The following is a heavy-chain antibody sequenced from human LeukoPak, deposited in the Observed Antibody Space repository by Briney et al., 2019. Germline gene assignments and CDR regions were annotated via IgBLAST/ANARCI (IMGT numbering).Heavy chain of an antibody. Sequence: GGSLRLSCAASGFTFNSYGMHWVRQVPGKGLEWVAIISYDGTNKYYADSVKGRFTISRDSSKNTLYLQMNSLRPEDTAVYYCARAHLSSASTDYMTVWGKGTTVTVSS. CDR2: ISYDGTNK. V-gene: IGHV3-30*03. CDR1: GFTFNSYG. D-gene: IGHD6-6*01. CDR3: ARAHLSSASTDYMTV. J-gene: IGHJ6*03.